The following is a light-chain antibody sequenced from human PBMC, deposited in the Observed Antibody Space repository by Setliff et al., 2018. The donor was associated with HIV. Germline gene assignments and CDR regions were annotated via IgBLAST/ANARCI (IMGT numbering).Light chain of an antibody. Sequence: QSALTQPASVSGSPGQSITISCTGTSNDVGAYNTVYWYQQHPGAAPKLMTYDVSTRPSGVSNRFSSSKSGTTASLTISGLHTEDEADSYCSSYTSSSTDVFGTGTKVTVL. J-gene: IGLJ1*01. CDR1: SNDVGAYNT. V-gene: IGLV2-14*01. CDR2: DVS. CDR3: SSYTSSSTDV.